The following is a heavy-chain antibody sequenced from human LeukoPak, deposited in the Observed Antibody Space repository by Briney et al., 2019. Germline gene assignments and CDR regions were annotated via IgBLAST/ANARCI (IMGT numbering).Heavy chain of an antibody. V-gene: IGHV3-48*02. D-gene: IGHD3-9*01. CDR3: ARDHDWAFDL. CDR2: INHNAEMI. Sequence: PGGSLRLSCEGSGFPFGRNVMRWVRQAPGKGVEWIAYINHNAEMIFYPDFVKGPFTISRDNPKKSLYLQMNALRYEDTAIYYCARDHDWAFDLWGQGTLVTVSS. J-gene: IGHJ4*02. CDR1: GFPFGRNV.